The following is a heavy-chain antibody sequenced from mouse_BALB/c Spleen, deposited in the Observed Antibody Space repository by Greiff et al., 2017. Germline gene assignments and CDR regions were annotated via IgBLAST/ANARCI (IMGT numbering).Heavy chain of an antibody. V-gene: IGHV14-3*02. Sequence: VQLQQSGAELVKPGASVKLSCTASGFNIKDTYMHWVKQRPEQGLEWIGRIDPANGNTKYDPKFQGKATITADTSSNTAYLQLSSLTSEDTAVYYCARDDYDEYWFAYWGQGTLVTVSA. D-gene: IGHD2-4*01. CDR1: GFNIKDTY. CDR3: ARDDYDEYWFAY. J-gene: IGHJ3*01. CDR2: IDPANGNT.